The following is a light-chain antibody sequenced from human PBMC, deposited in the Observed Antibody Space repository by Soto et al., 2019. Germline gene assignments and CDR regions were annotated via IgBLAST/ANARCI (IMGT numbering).Light chain of an antibody. V-gene: IGLV2-11*01. J-gene: IGLJ1*01. CDR2: DVS. CDR3: CSYAGSREV. Sequence: SVLAQPRSVSGSPGQSVTISCTGTSSDVGGYNYVSWYQQHPGKAPKLMIYDVSKRPSGVPDRFSGSKSGNTASLTISGLQAEDEADYYCCSYAGSREVFGTGTKVTVL. CDR1: SSDVGGYNY.